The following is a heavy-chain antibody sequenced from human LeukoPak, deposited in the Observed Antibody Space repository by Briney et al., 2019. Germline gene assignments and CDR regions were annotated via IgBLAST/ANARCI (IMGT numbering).Heavy chain of an antibody. Sequence: GGSLRLSCAASGFTFSSYEMNWVRQAPGQGLERVSYISSSGSTIYYADSVKGRFTISRDNAKNSLYLQMSSLRAEDTAVYYCARGSGSSDYWGQGTLVTVSS. J-gene: IGHJ4*02. D-gene: IGHD1-26*01. CDR2: ISSSGSTI. V-gene: IGHV3-48*03. CDR3: ARGSGSSDY. CDR1: GFTFSSYE.